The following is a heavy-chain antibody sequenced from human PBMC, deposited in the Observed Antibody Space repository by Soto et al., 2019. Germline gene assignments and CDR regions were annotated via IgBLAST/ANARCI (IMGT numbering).Heavy chain of an antibody. D-gene: IGHD2-2*01. CDR1: GGSFSGYY. V-gene: IGHV4-34*01. Sequence: QVQLQQWGAGLLKPSETLSLTCAVYGGSFSGYYWSWIRQPPGKGLEWIGEINHSGITHYHPSLTSGVTISVDTSKIQFFLKLRCGTAAETAVYYCARGRFTYGISTSCRREGRKNWFVSCGQGTLVTGST. CDR2: INHSGIT. CDR3: ARGRFTYGISTSCRREGRKNWFVS. J-gene: IGHJ5*01.